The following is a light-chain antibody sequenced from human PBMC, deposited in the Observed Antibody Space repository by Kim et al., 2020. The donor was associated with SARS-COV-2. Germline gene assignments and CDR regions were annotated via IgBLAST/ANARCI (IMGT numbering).Light chain of an antibody. V-gene: IGLV1-40*01. CDR3: PSSLTSLGGLV. Sequence: RVPISCHGRSSNIGAGCAGHLYQQLPGAAPNRLLCVTGNRPSGVPDRFSGSKSGTSASLAITGLQAEDAADYTCPSSLTSLGGLVFWAGTQLTVL. CDR2: VTG. J-gene: IGLJ3*02. CDR1: SSNIGAGCA.